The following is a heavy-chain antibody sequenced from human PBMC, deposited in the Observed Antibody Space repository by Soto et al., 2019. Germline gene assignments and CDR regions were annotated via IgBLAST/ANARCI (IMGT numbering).Heavy chain of an antibody. V-gene: IGHV2-5*02. J-gene: IGHJ4*02. D-gene: IGHD3-3*01. Sequence: QITLNESGPTVVRPTETLTLTCRFSGFSLTTSGVGVGWIRQSPGKAPEWLALIYWDEDKRYSASLKRRLTITKDTSKNQVVLTVSDLDPTDTATYYCAHRVLRTVFGLVTTTAIYFDFWGQGTPVAVSS. CDR1: GFSLTTSGVG. CDR3: AHRVLRTVFGLVTTTAIYFDF. CDR2: IYWDEDK.